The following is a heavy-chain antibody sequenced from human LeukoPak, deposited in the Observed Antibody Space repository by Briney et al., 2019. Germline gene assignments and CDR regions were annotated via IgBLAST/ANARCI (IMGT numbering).Heavy chain of an antibody. CDR1: GFTVSSNY. Sequence: GGSLRLSCAASGFTVSSNYMSWVRQAPGKGLEWVSVIYSGGSTYYADSVKGRFTISRDNSKNTPYLQMNSLRAEDTAVYYCARDFRESYSSGWANYYYYGMDVWGQGTTVTVSS. V-gene: IGHV3-66*01. CDR3: ARDFRESYSSGWANYYYYGMDV. J-gene: IGHJ6*02. CDR2: IYSGGST. D-gene: IGHD6-19*01.